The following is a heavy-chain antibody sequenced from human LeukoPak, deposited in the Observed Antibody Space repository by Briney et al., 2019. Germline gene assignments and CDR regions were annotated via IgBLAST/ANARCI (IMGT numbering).Heavy chain of an antibody. D-gene: IGHD6-13*01. CDR2: IYISGST. Sequence: SGTLSLTCTVSGGSISSYYWRSIRQPAGKGLEWIGRIYISGSTNYNPSLKSRVTMSVDTSKKQVSLKLSSVTAADTAVYYCAGVPWRAIAAAGMLGGFDLWGQGTLVTVSS. CDR1: GGSISSYY. V-gene: IGHV4-4*07. CDR3: AGVPWRAIAAAGMLGGFDL. J-gene: IGHJ5*02.